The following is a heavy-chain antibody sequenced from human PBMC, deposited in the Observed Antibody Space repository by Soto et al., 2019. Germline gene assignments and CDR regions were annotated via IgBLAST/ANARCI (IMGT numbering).Heavy chain of an antibody. CDR3: AFQDPNSGSSTPFDY. CDR1: GFTFSDHY. CDR2: SRNKASTYTT. D-gene: IGHD1-26*01. J-gene: IGHJ4*02. Sequence: GGSLRLSCAASGFTFSDHYMDWVRQAPGKGLEWVGRSRNKASTYTTEYAASVKGRFTISRDDSKNSLYLQMNSLKTEDTAVYYCAFQDPNSGSSTPFDYWGQGTLVTVSS. V-gene: IGHV3-72*01.